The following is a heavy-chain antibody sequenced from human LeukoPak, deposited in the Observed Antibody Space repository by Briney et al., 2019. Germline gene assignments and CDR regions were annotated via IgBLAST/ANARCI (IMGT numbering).Heavy chain of an antibody. CDR2: ISYDGSTK. D-gene: IGHD1-26*01. CDR1: GFTFSSSA. Sequence: GGSLRLSCAASGFTFSSSAMHWVRQAPGKGLEWVAFISYDGSTKYYADSVKGRFTISRDNSKNTLYLQMNSLRVEDTAVYYCVRVGGVTPFFYFDFWGQGTLVTVSS. V-gene: IGHV3-30*04. CDR3: VRVGGVTPFFYFDF. J-gene: IGHJ4*02.